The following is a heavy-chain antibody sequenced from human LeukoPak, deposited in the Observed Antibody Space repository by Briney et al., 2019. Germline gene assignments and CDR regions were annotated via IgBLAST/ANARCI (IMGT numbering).Heavy chain of an antibody. CDR2: IIPIFGTA. Sequence: GASVKVSCKASGGTFSSYAISWVRQAPGQGLEWMGEIIPIFGTANYAQKFQGRVTITADESTSTAYMELSSLRSEDTAVYYCATYYDILTGYYRWGQGTLVTVSS. V-gene: IGHV1-69*13. J-gene: IGHJ4*02. D-gene: IGHD3-9*01. CDR3: ATYYDILTGYYR. CDR1: GGTFSSYA.